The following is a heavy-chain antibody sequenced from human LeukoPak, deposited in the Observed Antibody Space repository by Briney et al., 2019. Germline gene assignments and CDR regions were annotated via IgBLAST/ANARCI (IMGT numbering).Heavy chain of an antibody. J-gene: IGHJ3*02. Sequence: SRVTISVDTSKNQFSLKLSSVTAADTAVYYCASRTLTGPKLVVSFDIWGQGTMVTVSS. D-gene: IGHD6-6*01. CDR3: ASRTLTGPKLVVSFDI. V-gene: IGHV4-34*01.